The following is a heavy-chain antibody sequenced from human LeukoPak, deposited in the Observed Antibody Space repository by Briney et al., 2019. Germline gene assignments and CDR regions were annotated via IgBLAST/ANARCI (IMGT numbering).Heavy chain of an antibody. CDR3: ARSGFWSGYVDY. CDR2: IIPIFGKA. V-gene: IGHV1-69*05. J-gene: IGHJ4*02. D-gene: IGHD3-3*01. CDR1: GGTFSSYA. Sequence: SVKVSCKASGGTFSSYAISWVRQAPGQGLEWMGRIIPIFGKANYAQKFQGRVTITTDESTSTAYMELSSLRSEDTAVYYCARSGFWSGYVDYWGQGTLVTVSS.